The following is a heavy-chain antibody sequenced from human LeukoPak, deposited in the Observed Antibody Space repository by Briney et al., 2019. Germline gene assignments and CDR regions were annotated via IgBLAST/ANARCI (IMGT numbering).Heavy chain of an antibody. D-gene: IGHD3-16*01. CDR2: ISHSGNTF. J-gene: IGHJ5*02. V-gene: IGHV3-48*03. CDR3: ARERALGERINWFDA. CDR1: TFTLSGCE. Sequence: GGSLRLSCAASTFTLSGCEMSWVRQTPGKGLEWLAYISHSGNTFFYASFVRGRFTISRDNAKNTLYLQMTGLRVEDTALYFCARERALGERINWFDAWGQGTLVTVSS.